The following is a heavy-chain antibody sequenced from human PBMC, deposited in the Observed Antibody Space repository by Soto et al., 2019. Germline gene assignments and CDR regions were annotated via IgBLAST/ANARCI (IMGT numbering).Heavy chain of an antibody. D-gene: IGHD2-21*02. J-gene: IGHJ6*02. Sequence: GGSLRLSCAASGFTFSSYGMHWVRQAPGKGLEWVAVIWHDGSNKYYADSVKGRFTISRDNSKNTLYLQMNSLRAEDTAVYYCARSARYCGGDCYPYYYYGMDVWGQGTTVTVSS. CDR2: IWHDGSNK. CDR1: GFTFSSYG. V-gene: IGHV3-33*01. CDR3: ARSARYCGGDCYPYYYYGMDV.